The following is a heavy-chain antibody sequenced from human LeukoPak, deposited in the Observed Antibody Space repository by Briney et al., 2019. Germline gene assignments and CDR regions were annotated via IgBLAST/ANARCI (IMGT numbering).Heavy chain of an antibody. V-gene: IGHV3-23*01. J-gene: IGHJ4*02. CDR1: GFTFSSYA. CDR2: ISGSGGST. CDR3: ARANYYDSSGYQRFDY. Sequence: GGSLRLSCAASGFTFSSYAMSWVRQAPGKGLEWVSAISGSGGSTYYADSVKGRFTISRDNSKNTLYLQMNSLRAEDTAVYYCARANYYDSSGYQRFDYWGREPWSPSPQ. D-gene: IGHD3-22*01.